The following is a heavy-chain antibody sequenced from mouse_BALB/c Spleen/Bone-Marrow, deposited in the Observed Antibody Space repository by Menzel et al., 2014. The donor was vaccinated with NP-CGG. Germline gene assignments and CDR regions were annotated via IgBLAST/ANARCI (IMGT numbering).Heavy chain of an antibody. V-gene: IGHV14-3*02. J-gene: IGHJ2*01. CDR2: IDPAHPYT. CDR1: GFNIKDTY. Sequence: FHLQQSRADPVKPGASVMLSCTASGFNIKDTYIHWVKQGPDQGLEWIGRIDPAHPYTKYAPKFQGKATITADTSSNTAYLQVSSLTSGDTAVYYCASLTGTFDYWSQRTTLTISS. D-gene: IGHD4-1*01. CDR3: ASLTGTFDY.